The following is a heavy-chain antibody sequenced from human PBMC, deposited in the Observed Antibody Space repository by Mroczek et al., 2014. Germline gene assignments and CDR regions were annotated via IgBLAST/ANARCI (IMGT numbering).Heavy chain of an antibody. Sequence: ESGGGVVQPGRSLRLSCAASGFTFSSYGMHWVRQAPGKGLEWVAVISYDGSNKYYADSVKGRFTISRDNSKNTLYLQMNSLRAEDTAVYYCAKDRGTGDLDYWGQGTLVTVSS. CDR3: AKDRGTGDLDY. CDR1: GFTFSSYG. V-gene: IGHV3-30*18. CDR2: ISYDGSNK. J-gene: IGHJ4*02. D-gene: IGHD7-27*01.